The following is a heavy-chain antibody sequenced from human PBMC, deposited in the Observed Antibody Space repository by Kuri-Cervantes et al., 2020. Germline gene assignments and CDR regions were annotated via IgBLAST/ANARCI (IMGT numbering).Heavy chain of an antibody. D-gene: IGHD5-24*01. Sequence: GGSLRLSCAVSGFIFRGYWMHWVRQAPGKGLVWVSRINGDGSSTNYADSVKGRFTISRDNAKNTLYLQMNSLRAEDTAVYYCARPVRTVDGYDYYFDYWGQGTRVTVSS. CDR2: INGDGSST. V-gene: IGHV3-74*01. J-gene: IGHJ4*02. CDR3: ARPVRTVDGYDYYFDY. CDR1: GFIFRGYW.